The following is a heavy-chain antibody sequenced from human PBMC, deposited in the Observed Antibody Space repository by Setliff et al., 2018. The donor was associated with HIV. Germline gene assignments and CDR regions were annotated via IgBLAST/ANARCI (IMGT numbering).Heavy chain of an antibody. CDR2: IYTSGST. CDR3: ASSSGWYRTYYFDY. D-gene: IGHD6-19*01. Sequence: SETLSLTCNVSDDSFSANYWSWVRQPPGKGLEWIGYIYTSGSTNYNPSLKSRVTISLDTSKNQFSLKLSSLPAEDTAVYYCASSSGWYRTYYFDYWGQGTLVTVSS. J-gene: IGHJ4*02. CDR1: DDSFSANY. V-gene: IGHV4-4*09.